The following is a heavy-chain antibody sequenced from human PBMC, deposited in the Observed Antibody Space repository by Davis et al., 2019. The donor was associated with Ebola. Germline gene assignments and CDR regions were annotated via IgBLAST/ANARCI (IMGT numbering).Heavy chain of an antibody. J-gene: IGHJ6*02. CDR3: ARDFDSSGYYSYGMDV. CDR1: GYTFTSYG. V-gene: IGHV1-69*06. D-gene: IGHD3-22*01. Sequence: AASVKVSCKASGYTFTSYGISWVRQAPGQGLEWMGGIIPIFGTANYAQKFQGRVTITADKSTSTAYMELSSLRSEDTAVYYCARDFDSSGYYSYGMDVWGQGTTVTVSS. CDR2: IIPIFGTA.